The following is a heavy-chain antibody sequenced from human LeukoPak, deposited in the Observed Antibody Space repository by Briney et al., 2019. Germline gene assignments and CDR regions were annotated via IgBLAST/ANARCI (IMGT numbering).Heavy chain of an antibody. CDR2: ISAYNGNT. D-gene: IGHD3-10*01. Sequence: ASVKVSCKASGYTFTSYGIGWVRQAPGQGLEWMGWISAYNGNTNYAQKLQGRVTMTTDTSTSTAYMELRSLRSDDTAVYYCARGADYYGSGSRDYGMDVWGKGTTVTVSS. V-gene: IGHV1-18*04. J-gene: IGHJ6*04. CDR3: ARGADYYGSGSRDYGMDV. CDR1: GYTFTSYG.